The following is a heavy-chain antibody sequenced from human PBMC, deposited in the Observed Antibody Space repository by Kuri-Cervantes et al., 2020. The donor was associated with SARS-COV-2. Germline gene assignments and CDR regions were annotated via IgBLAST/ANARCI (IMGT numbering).Heavy chain of an antibody. D-gene: IGHD3-16*01. J-gene: IGHJ1*01. Sequence: GGSLRLSCAASGFTFSSYAMNWVRKAPGKGLEWVSVIGGSGVRTNYADSVKGRFTISRDNSKNTLYLQMNSLRAEDTSVYYCAKVGGHREYFQNWGQGTLVTVSS. CDR2: IGGSGVRT. CDR3: AKVGGHREYFQN. CDR1: GFTFSSYA. V-gene: IGHV3-23*01.